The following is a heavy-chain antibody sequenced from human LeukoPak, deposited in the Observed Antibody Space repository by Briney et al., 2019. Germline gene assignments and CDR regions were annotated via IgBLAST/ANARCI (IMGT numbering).Heavy chain of an antibody. CDR1: GFTFSSYS. Sequence: GGSLRLSCAASGFTFSSYSTNWVRQAPGKGLEWVSSISSSSSYIYYADSVNGRFTISRDNAKNSLYLQMNSLRAEDTAVYYCARAPTYYYDSSGYYPAGWGQGTLVTVSS. J-gene: IGHJ4*02. CDR3: ARAPTYYYDSSGYYPAG. V-gene: IGHV3-21*01. D-gene: IGHD3-22*01. CDR2: ISSSSSYI.